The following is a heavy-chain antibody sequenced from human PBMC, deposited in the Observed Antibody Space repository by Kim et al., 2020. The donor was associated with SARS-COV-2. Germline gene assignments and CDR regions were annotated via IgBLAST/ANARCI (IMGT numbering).Heavy chain of an antibody. Sequence: GGSLRLSCAASGFTFSSCAMNWVRQAPGKGLEWVSTISASGGNTYYADSVKGRFTISRDNSKNTLYLQMNSLRAEDTAVYYCAKRRQVEYYGSGRYSYY. J-gene: IGHJ4*01. CDR2: ISASGGNT. V-gene: IGHV3-23*01. D-gene: IGHD3-10*01. CDR3: AKRRQVEYYGSGRYSYY. CDR1: GFTFSSCA.